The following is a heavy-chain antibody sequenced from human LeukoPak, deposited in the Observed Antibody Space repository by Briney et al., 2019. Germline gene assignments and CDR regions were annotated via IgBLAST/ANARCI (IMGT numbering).Heavy chain of an antibody. CDR2: ISGSGGST. CDR3: AKKRLEHRGYSGYDSGFDY. D-gene: IGHD5-12*01. CDR1: GFTFSSYA. J-gene: IGHJ4*02. Sequence: GGSLRLSCAASGFTFSSYAMSWVRQAPGKGLEWVSAISGSGGSTYYADSVKGRFTISRDNSKNTLYLQMNSLRAEDTAVYYCAKKRLEHRGYSGYDSGFDYWGQGTLVTVSS. V-gene: IGHV3-23*01.